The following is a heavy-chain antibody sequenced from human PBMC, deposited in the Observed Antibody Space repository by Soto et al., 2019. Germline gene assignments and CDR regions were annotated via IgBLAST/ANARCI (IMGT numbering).Heavy chain of an antibody. CDR1: GYSFTTYG. J-gene: IGHJ4*02. Sequence: ASVKVSCRASGYSFTTYGMTWVRQAPGQGLEWMGWISTDKGNTKYAQNFQSRATLTTDTSTSTAYMELRSLRSDDTAVYYCARDRDWNLDYWGQGTLVTVSS. D-gene: IGHD2-21*02. CDR2: ISTDKGNT. CDR3: ARDRDWNLDY. V-gene: IGHV1-18*01.